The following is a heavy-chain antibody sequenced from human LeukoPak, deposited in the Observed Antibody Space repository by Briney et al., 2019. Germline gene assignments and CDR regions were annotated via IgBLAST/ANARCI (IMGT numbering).Heavy chain of an antibody. CDR1: GFTFSSYS. CDR3: AELGITMIGGV. CDR2: ISSSSSYI. Sequence: GGSLRLSCAASGFTFSSYSINWVRQAPGKGLEWVSSISSSSSYIYYADSVKGRFTISRDNAKNSLYLQMNSLRAEDTAVYYCAELGITMIGGVWGKGTTVTISS. D-gene: IGHD3-10*02. V-gene: IGHV3-21*01. J-gene: IGHJ6*04.